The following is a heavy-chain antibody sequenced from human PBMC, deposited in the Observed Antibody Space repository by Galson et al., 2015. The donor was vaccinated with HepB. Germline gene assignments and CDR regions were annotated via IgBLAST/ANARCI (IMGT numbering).Heavy chain of an antibody. Sequence: SLRLSCAASGFTFSSYAMSWVRQAPGKGLEWVPTISGNGGSTFYADSVKGRFTISRDNSKNTLYLQMNSLRAEDTAVYYCAKQDMGSGGYYFDYWGQGTLVTVSS. CDR2: ISGNGGST. J-gene: IGHJ4*02. D-gene: IGHD6-19*01. V-gene: IGHV3-23*01. CDR3: AKQDMGSGGYYFDY. CDR1: GFTFSSYA.